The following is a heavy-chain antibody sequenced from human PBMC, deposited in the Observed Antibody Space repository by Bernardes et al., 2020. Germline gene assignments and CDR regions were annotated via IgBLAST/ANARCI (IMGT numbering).Heavy chain of an antibody. CDR2: IYYSGIT. Sequence: SETLSLTCTVSGDSVSSGSSYWSWIRQPPVKGLEWIVNIYYSGITNYNPSLKSHVTISVDTSKNQSSLKLSSVTAADPAVYYCARSKYDLLTGYKLDYWGQGTTVTVSS. J-gene: IGHJ4*02. CDR1: GDSVSSGSSY. CDR3: ARSKYDLLTGYKLDY. D-gene: IGHD3-9*01. V-gene: IGHV4-61*01.